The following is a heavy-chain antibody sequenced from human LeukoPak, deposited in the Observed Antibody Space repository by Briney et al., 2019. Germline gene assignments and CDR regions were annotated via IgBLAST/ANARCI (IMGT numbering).Heavy chain of an antibody. Sequence: GGSLRLSCAASGFTFSSYWMTWIRQAPGKGLEWVAFIQFYGNSKYYADSVKGRFTISRDTSKNTVYLQMNSLRPEDTAVYYCAHSGGSSWGQGTLVTVSS. V-gene: IGHV3-30*02. CDR2: IQFYGNSK. D-gene: IGHD2-15*01. CDR3: AHSGGSS. CDR1: GFTFSSYW. J-gene: IGHJ5*02.